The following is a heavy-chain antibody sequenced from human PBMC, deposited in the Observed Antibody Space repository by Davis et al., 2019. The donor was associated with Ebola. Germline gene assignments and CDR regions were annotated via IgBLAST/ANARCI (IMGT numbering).Heavy chain of an antibody. J-gene: IGHJ6*02. V-gene: IGHV4-61*08. Sequence: SETLSLTCTVSGGSISSGGYYWSWIRQHPGKGLEWIGYIYYSGSTNYNPSLKSRVTISVDTSKNQFSLKLSSVTAADTAVYYCASGGPPYYYAMDVWGQGTTVTVSS. CDR2: IYYSGST. D-gene: IGHD4-23*01. CDR1: GGSISSGGYY. CDR3: ASGGPPYYYAMDV.